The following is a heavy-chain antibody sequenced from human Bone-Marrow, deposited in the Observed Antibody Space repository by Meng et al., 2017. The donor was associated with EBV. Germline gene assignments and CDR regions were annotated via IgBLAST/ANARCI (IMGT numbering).Heavy chain of an antibody. J-gene: IGHJ5*02. Sequence: QVRLVQSGAEVKKPGASVKVSCKASGYTFTRYDINWVRQATGQGLEWMGWMDPNSGNTGFAQKFQGRVTMTRNTSISTAYMELSALTSEDTAVYYCARDVYASGTYRADPWGQGTLVTVSS. CDR2: MDPNSGNT. D-gene: IGHD3-10*01. CDR1: GYTFTRYD. CDR3: ARDVYASGTYRADP. V-gene: IGHV1-8*01.